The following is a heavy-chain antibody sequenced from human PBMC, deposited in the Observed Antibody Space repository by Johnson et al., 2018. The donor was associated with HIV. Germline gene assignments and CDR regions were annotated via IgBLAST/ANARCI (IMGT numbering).Heavy chain of an antibody. V-gene: IGHV3-7*05. Sequence: VQLVESGGGLVQRGGSLRLSCAASGFTLSNYWMSWVRQAPGKGLAWVANINQDGSEKYFVDSVKGRFTISRDNAKNSLYLQMNTLRAEDTAVYYCARLIAVVIDGFDIWGQGTMVTVSS. CDR1: GFTLSNYW. D-gene: IGHD3-22*01. J-gene: IGHJ3*02. CDR3: ARLIAVVIDGFDI. CDR2: INQDGSEK.